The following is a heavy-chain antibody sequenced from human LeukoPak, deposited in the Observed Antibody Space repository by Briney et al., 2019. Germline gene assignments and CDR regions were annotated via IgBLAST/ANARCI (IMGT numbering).Heavy chain of an antibody. Sequence: GASVKVSCKASGYTFTSYDINWVRQATGQGLEWMGWMNPNSGNTGYAQKFQGRVTMTRDMSTSTVYMELSSLRSEDTAVYYCARDRRWNSHFDHWGQGTLVTVSS. CDR1: GYTFTSYD. J-gene: IGHJ4*02. CDR3: ARDRRWNSHFDH. V-gene: IGHV1-8*01. CDR2: MNPNSGNT. D-gene: IGHD1-7*01.